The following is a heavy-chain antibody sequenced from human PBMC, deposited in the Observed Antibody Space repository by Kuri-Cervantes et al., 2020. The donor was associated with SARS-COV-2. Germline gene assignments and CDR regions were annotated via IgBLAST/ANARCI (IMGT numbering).Heavy chain of an antibody. CDR2: ISLPGGDT. J-gene: IGHJ4*02. CDR1: TFTFNNYA. D-gene: IGHD2/OR15-2a*01. CDR3: ATVYTMGVYFE. V-gene: IGHV3-23*01. Sequence: GESLKISCAASTFTFNNYALIWVRQAPGKGLEWVSSISLPGGDTNYADSVKGRFTISRNNSKDTLFLQMHSLKAENTGVYYCATVYTMGVYFEWGQGTLVTVSS.